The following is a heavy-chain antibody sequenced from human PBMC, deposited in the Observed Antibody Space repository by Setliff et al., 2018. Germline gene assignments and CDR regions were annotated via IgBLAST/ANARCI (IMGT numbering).Heavy chain of an antibody. CDR3: VRTDYSDGRYSMDV. CDR1: GASISTTYYY. D-gene: IGHD6-19*01. Sequence: PSETLSLTCSVSGASISTTYYYWDWIRQSPEKGLEWIGTIYQNGITYYNPSVKSRVTISVDKSTNQFSLKLNSVTAADTAVYYCVRTDYSDGRYSMDVWGKGTTVTVSS. J-gene: IGHJ6*03. CDR2: IYQNGIT. V-gene: IGHV4-39*07.